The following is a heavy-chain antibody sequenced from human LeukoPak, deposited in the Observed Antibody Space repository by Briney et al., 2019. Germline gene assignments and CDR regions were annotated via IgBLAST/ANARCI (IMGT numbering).Heavy chain of an antibody. J-gene: IGHJ3*02. Sequence: GGSLRLSCAASGFTFSSYAMSWVRQAPGKGLEWVSGISGSGGGTYNADSVKGRFTISRDNSKNTLYLQMNSLRAEDTDVYYCAKDTGEELGFDIWGQGTMVTVST. CDR3: AKDTGEELGFDI. CDR1: GFTFSSYA. CDR2: ISGSGGGT. D-gene: IGHD2-8*02. V-gene: IGHV3-23*01.